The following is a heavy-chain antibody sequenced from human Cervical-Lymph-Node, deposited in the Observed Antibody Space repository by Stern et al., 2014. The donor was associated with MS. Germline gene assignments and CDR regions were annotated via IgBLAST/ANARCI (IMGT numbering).Heavy chain of an antibody. J-gene: IGHJ6*02. CDR1: GYTFTSYY. D-gene: IGHD6-19*01. V-gene: IGHV1-46*01. Sequence: VQLEESGAEVKKPGASVKVSCKASGYTFTSYYLHWVRQAPGQGLEWMGIINPSGGTTSHAQKFQGRVTMTRDTSTSTVYMELSSLRSEDTAVHYCAREVAGHRLGMMDVWGQGTTVTVSS. CDR2: INPSGGTT. CDR3: AREVAGHRLGMMDV.